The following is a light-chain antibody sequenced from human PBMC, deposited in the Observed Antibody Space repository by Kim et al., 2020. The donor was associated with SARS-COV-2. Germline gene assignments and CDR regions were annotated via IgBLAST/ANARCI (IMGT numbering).Light chain of an antibody. V-gene: IGKV3-15*01. CDR2: GAS. CDR1: QSVSSN. CDR3: HQYNDWPPLT. J-gene: IGKJ4*01. Sequence: EIVMTQSPATLSVSPGERATLSCRASQSVSSNLAWYQQKPGQAPRLLIHGASTRAPGIPARFSGSGSGTDFTLTIYSLQSEDFAVYYCHQYNDWPPLTFGGGTKLEI.